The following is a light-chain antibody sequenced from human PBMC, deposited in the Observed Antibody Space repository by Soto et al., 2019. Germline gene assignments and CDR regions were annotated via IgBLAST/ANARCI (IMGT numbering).Light chain of an antibody. Sequence: DIVMTQSPDSLAVSLGERATINCKSSQSVLYSSNNKNYLAWYQQKPGQPPKLLIYWASTRESGVPDRFSGSGSGTDFTLTISSLQAEDVAVYSCQHYYRTPYTFGQGTKLEIK. V-gene: IGKV4-1*01. CDR1: QSVLYSSNNKNY. CDR2: WAS. J-gene: IGKJ2*01. CDR3: QHYYRTPYT.